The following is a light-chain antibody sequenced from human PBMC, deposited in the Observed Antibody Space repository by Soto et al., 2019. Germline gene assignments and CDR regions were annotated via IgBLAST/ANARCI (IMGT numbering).Light chain of an antibody. CDR1: QIVPRSY. CDR2: GAS. Sequence: EILLTQSTGTLSLSPGSRSTLSCMDIQIVPRSYLAWYQQKPGQAPRLLIYGASTRATGIPDRFSGSGSGTEFTLTIRRLQSEDFAVYYCQQYNNWPPTTFGKGKKVDIK. V-gene: IGKV3-15*01. CDR3: QQYNNWPPTT. J-gene: IGKJ1*01.